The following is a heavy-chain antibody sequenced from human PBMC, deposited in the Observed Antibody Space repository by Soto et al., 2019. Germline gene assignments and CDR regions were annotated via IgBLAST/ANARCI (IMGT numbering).Heavy chain of an antibody. CDR2: IVGSGGST. CDR1: GFTFNTYA. CDR3: AKGPGGGVIRNAFDS. D-gene: IGHD3-16*02. Sequence: EVQLLEFGGDLIPPGGSLRLSCAASGFTFNTYAGNWVRQAPGKGLEWVAGIVGSGGSTYYADSVKGRVTVSRDNSKTTLYLQMTSLRAEDTAIYYCAKGPGGGVIRNAFDSWGQGTLVIVSS. J-gene: IGHJ4*02. V-gene: IGHV3-23*01.